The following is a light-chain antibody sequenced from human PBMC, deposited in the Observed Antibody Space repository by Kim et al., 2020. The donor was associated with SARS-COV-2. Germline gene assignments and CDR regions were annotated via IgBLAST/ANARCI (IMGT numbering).Light chain of an antibody. J-gene: IGKJ1*01. V-gene: IGKV1-27*01. Sequence: DIQMTQSPSSLSASVGDRVTITCRASHDINNYLAWYQQKPGKVPKVLIYSASALRSGVPSRFSGSGSGTDFTLTISSLQPEDVATYYCQNYDGAPWTFGQGTKLEIK. CDR1: HDINNY. CDR3: QNYDGAPWT. CDR2: SAS.